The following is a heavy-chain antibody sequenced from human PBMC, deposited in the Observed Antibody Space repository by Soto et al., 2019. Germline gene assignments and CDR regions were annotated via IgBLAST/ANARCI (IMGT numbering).Heavy chain of an antibody. CDR2: INSYNGNT. J-gene: IGHJ5*02. Sequence: ASVKVSCKAAGXTFTSYGISWVRQAPGQGIEGMGWINSYNGNTNYAQKLQGRVTMTTDTSTSTAYMELRSLRSDDTAVYYCAREPVAGIWFDPWGQGTLVTVSS. V-gene: IGHV1-18*01. CDR3: AREPVAGIWFDP. CDR1: GXTFTSYG. D-gene: IGHD6-19*01.